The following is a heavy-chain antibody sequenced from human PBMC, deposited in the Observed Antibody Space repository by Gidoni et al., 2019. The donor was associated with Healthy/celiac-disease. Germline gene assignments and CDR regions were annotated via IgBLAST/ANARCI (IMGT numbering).Heavy chain of an antibody. CDR3: ARQYYDLGYYFDY. CDR1: DGSISICSYY. J-gene: IGHJ4*02. Sequence: QLQLQESGPGLVKPSDTLSLTCTFPDGSISICSYYWGWIRQPPGKGLEWIGSIYYSGSTYYNPSLKSRVTISVDTSKNQFSLKLSSVTAADTAVYYCARQYYDLGYYFDYWGQGTLVTVSS. V-gene: IGHV4-39*01. CDR2: IYYSGST. D-gene: IGHD3-3*01.